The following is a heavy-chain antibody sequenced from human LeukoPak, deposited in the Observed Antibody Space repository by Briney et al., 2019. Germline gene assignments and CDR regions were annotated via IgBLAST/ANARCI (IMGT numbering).Heavy chain of an antibody. V-gene: IGHV3-21*01. CDR3: ARDGTTMITY. D-gene: IGHD3-22*01. J-gene: IGHJ4*02. CDR2: ISSSSSYI. Sequence: GGSLRLSCAASGFTFSSYSMNWVRQAPGKGLEWVSSISSSSSYIYYANSVKGRFTISRDNAKNSLYLQMNSLRAEDTAVYYCARDGTTMITYWGQGTLVTVSS. CDR1: GFTFSSYS.